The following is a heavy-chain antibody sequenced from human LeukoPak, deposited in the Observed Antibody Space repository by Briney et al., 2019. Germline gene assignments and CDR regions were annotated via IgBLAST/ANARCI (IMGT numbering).Heavy chain of an antibody. CDR1: GFGFSTFG. D-gene: IGHD3-10*01. J-gene: IGHJ4*02. CDR3: ARGGENY. V-gene: IGHV3-30*03. Sequence: GGSLRLSCAASGFGFSTFGMHWVRQAPGKALEWVALISYDGSKRYYIDSAKGRFTISRGNSKNTLYLQMNSLRAEDSAVYYCARGGENYWGQGTLVTVSS. CDR2: ISYDGSKR.